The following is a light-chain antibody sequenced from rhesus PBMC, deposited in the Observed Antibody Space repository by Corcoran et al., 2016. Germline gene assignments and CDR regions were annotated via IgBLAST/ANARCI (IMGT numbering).Light chain of an antibody. J-gene: IGKJ4*01. Sequence: DIQMPQSPSSLSASVGDTVTITCQASQGISKYLAWYQQKTGKAPKLLIYDASTLQIGVPSRFSGSGSGTEFTLTISSLQPEDFATYYCQQHNSYPPLTFGGGTKVELK. V-gene: IGKV1-25*01. CDR1: QGISKY. CDR3: QQHNSYPPLT. CDR2: DAS.